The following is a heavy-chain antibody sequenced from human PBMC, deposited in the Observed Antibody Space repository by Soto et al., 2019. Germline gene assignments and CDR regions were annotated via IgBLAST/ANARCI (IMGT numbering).Heavy chain of an antibody. CDR2: IRSKANNYAT. Sequence: GGSLRLSCAASGFTFSDSAMHWVRQASGKGLEWVGRIRSKANNYATEYAASVKGRFTISRDDSKNTAYLQMNSLKTEDTAVYYCTRHVVDYWGQGTLVTVSS. J-gene: IGHJ4*02. CDR3: TRHVVDY. V-gene: IGHV3-73*01. CDR1: GFTFSDSA. D-gene: IGHD2-21*01.